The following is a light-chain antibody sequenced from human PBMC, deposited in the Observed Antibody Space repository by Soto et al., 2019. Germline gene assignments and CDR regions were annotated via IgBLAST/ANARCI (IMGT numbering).Light chain of an antibody. V-gene: IGKV1-39*01. CDR2: AAS. J-gene: IGKJ3*01. CDR1: QSISSY. Sequence: DIQMTQSPSSLSASVGDRVTITCRASQSISSYLNWYQQKPGKAPKLLIYAASSLQSGVPSRFSGSGSGTDFTLTISSLQPEDFATYYCQQSSSLFTFGPGPKVDIK. CDR3: QQSSSLFT.